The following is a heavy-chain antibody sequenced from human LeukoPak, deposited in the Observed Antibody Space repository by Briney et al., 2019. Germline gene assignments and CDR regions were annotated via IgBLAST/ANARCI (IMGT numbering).Heavy chain of an antibody. D-gene: IGHD6-13*01. V-gene: IGHV1-2*02. CDR1: GYTFIDYY. CDR2: INPKTGDT. CDR3: ARDRSQQLVRPTYYYYGMDV. Sequence: ASVKVSCKASGYTFIDYYIHWVRQAPGQGLECMGWINPKTGDTNYVEKFQGRVTMTTDTSTSTAYMELRSLRSDDTAVYYCARDRSQQLVRPTYYYYGMDVWGQGTTVTVSS. J-gene: IGHJ6*02.